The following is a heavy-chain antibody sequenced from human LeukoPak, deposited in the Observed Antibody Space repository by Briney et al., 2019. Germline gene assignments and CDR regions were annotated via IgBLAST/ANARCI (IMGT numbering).Heavy chain of an antibody. CDR3: TRDLGLRRMI. J-gene: IGHJ2*01. CDR2: ISAGSGTV. V-gene: IGHV3-48*04. Sequence: GGSLRLSCEASGLSLSSNNVHWVRQAPGGRLEWLSYISAGSGTVFSADSVRGRFSISRDNARESVFLQMNSLRFEDTGFYYCTRDLGLRRMIWGRGTLVIVSS. CDR1: GLSLSSNN.